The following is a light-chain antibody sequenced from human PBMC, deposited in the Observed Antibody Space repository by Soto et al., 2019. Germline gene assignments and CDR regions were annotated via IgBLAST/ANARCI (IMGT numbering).Light chain of an antibody. Sequence: ENVLTQSPGTLSLSPGERATLSCRASQSVASTHLAWYQQKPGQAPRLLIYGASSRATGIPDRFSGSGSGTDFTLTIDRLEPEDFAVYYCQQYNNWPPYTFGQGTKLEIK. CDR3: QQYNNWPPYT. CDR2: GAS. CDR1: QSVASTH. V-gene: IGKV3-20*01. J-gene: IGKJ2*01.